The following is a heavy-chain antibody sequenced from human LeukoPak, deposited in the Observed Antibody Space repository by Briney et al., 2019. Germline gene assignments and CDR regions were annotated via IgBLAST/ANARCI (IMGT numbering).Heavy chain of an antibody. CDR2: INSDGSST. V-gene: IGHV3-74*01. CDR3: ARATYSGSYSDFGY. J-gene: IGHJ4*02. D-gene: IGHD1-26*01. CDR1: GFTFSSYW. Sequence: GGSLRLSCAASGFTFSSYWMHWVRQAPGKGLVWVSRINSDGSSTSYADSVKGRFTISRDNSKNTLYLQMNSLRAEDTAVYYCARATYSGSYSDFGYWGQGTLVTVSS.